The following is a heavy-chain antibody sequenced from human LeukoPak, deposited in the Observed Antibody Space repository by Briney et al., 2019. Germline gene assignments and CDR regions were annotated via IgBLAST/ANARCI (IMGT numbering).Heavy chain of an antibody. D-gene: IGHD3-9*01. CDR1: GFTFSSYS. CDR2: ISSSSSTI. V-gene: IGHV3-48*04. J-gene: IGHJ3*02. Sequence: GGSLRLSCAASGFTFSSYSMNWVRQAPGKGLEWVSYISSSSSTIYYADSVKGRFTISRDNAKNSLYLQMNSLRAEDTAVYYCASPGILTGYFDAFDIWGQGTMVTVSS. CDR3: ASPGILTGYFDAFDI.